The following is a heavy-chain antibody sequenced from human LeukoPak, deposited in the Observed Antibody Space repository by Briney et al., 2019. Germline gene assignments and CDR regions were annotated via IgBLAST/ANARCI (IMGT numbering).Heavy chain of an antibody. D-gene: IGHD2-15*01. CDR3: ARADCIVPTCQGRDGFDV. CDR1: GFTFSSYA. Sequence: GGSLRLSCAASGFTFSSYAMRWVRQAPGKGLEWVAGIFLDGTTTEYADFVKGRLSISRDNAKNMMYLQVNSLRDEDTALYYCARADCIVPTCQGRDGFDVWGQVTMITVSA. CDR2: IFLDGTTT. J-gene: IGHJ3*01. V-gene: IGHV3-30-3*01.